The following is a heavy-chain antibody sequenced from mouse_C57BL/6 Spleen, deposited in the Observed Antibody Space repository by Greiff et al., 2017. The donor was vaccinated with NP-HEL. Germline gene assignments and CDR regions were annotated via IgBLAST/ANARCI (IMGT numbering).Heavy chain of an antibody. J-gene: IGHJ2*01. Sequence: EVQGVESGGDLVKPGGSLKLSCAASGFTFSSYGMSWVRQTPDKRLEWVATISSGGSYTYYPDSVKGRFTISRDNAKNTLYLQMSSLKSEDTAMYYCARQGYYGSPYYFDYWGQGTTLTVSS. D-gene: IGHD1-1*01. CDR2: ISSGGSYT. V-gene: IGHV5-6*01. CDR1: GFTFSSYG. CDR3: ARQGYYGSPYYFDY.